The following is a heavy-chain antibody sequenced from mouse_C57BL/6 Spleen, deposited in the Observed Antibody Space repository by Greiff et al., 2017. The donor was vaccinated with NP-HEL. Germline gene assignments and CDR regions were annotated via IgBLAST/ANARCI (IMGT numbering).Heavy chain of an antibody. J-gene: IGHJ4*01. CDR1: GYSITSGYY. CDR3: ARWTTVVATDYAMDY. V-gene: IGHV3-6*01. D-gene: IGHD1-1*01. CDR2: ISYDGSN. Sequence: EVQRVESGPGLVKPSQSLSLTCSVTGYSITSGYYWNWIRQFPGNKLEWMGYISYDGSNNYNPSLKNRISITRDTSKNPFFLKLNSVTTEDTATYYCARWTTVVATDYAMDYWGQGTSVTVSS.